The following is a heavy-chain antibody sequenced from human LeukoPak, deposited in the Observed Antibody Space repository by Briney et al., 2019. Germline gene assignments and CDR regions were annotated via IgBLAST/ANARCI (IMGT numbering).Heavy chain of an antibody. D-gene: IGHD3-22*01. CDR1: GFTFSSYS. CDR3: AKDYYDSSGYCFDY. CDR2: ISSSSSYI. Sequence: GGSLRLSCAASGFTFSSYSMNWVRQAPGKGLEWVSSISSSSSYIYYADSVKGRFTISRDNSKNTLYLQMNSLRAEDTAVYYCAKDYYDSSGYCFDYWGQGTLVTVSS. J-gene: IGHJ4*02. V-gene: IGHV3-21*04.